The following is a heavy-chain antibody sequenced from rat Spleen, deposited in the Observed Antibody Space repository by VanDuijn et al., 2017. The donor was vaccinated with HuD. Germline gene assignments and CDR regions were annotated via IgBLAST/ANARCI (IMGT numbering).Heavy chain of an antibody. CDR1: GFSLTSYN. J-gene: IGHJ2*01. CDR3: ARDLETTEAFDY. V-gene: IGHV2-41*01. Sequence: QVQLKESGPGLVQPSQTLSLTCTVAGFSLTSYNVHWVRQPPGKGLEWMGVIWNTGGTRYNSALKSRLSISKDTSKSQVFLKMNSLQTEDTATYYCARDLETTEAFDYWGQGVMVTVSS. CDR2: IWNTGGT. D-gene: IGHD1-11*01.